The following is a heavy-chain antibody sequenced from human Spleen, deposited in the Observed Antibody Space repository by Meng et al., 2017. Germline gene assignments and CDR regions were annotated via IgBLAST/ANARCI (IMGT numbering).Heavy chain of an antibody. CDR1: GGTFSSYA. V-gene: IGHV1-69*06. J-gene: IGHJ3*02. CDR2: IIPIFGTA. CDR3: ARVGGSLGDDAFDI. D-gene: IGHD3-16*01. Sequence: GEAVQAGAEVKKPGALGKVPCKASGGTFSSYAISWGRQAPGQGLEWMGGIIPIFGTANYAQKFQGRVTITADKSTSTVYMELSSLRSEDTAVYYCARVGGSLGDDAFDIWGQGTMVTVSS.